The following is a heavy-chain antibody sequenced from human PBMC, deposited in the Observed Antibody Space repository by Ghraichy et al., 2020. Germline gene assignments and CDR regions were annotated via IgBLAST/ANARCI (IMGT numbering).Heavy chain of an antibody. D-gene: IGHD6-19*01. Sequence: ASVKVSCKASGYTFTSYYIHWVRQAPGQGLEWMGIINPSGGRTSYAQKFQGRVTMTRNTSTSTVYMEVSSLRSEDTAVYYCSREDGIAVAGNVVGSLDYWGQGTLVSVSS. CDR1: GYTFTSYY. CDR3: SREDGIAVAGNVVGSLDY. V-gene: IGHV1-46*01. J-gene: IGHJ4*02. CDR2: INPSGGRT.